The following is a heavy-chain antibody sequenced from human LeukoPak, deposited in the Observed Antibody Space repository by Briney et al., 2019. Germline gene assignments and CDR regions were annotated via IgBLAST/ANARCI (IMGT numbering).Heavy chain of an antibody. CDR3: ARDGVRGVIKGAFDI. J-gene: IGHJ3*02. V-gene: IGHV4-30-2*01. CDR2: IYHSGST. CDR1: GGSISSGGYS. D-gene: IGHD3-10*01. Sequence: SQTLSLTCAVSGGSISSGGYSWSWIRQPPGKGLEWIGYIYHSGSTYYNPSLKSRVTISVDRSKNQFSLKLSSVTAADTAVYYCARDGVRGVIKGAFDIWGQGTMVTVSS.